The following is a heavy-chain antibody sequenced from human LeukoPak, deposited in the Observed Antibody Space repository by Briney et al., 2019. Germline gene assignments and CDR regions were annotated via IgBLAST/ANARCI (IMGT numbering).Heavy chain of an antibody. V-gene: IGHV5-51*01. CDR3: ARVIRRVVPAAIYY. Sequence: GESLKISCKGSGYSFTSYWIGWVRQMPGKGLEWMGIIYPGDSDTRYSPSFQGQVTISADKSISTAYMELSRLRSDDTAVYYCARVIRRVVPAAIYYWGQGTLVTVSS. CDR2: IYPGDSDT. CDR1: GYSFTSYW. D-gene: IGHD2-2*01. J-gene: IGHJ4*02.